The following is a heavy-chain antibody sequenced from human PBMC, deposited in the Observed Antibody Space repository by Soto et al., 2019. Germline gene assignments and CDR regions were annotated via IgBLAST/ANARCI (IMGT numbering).Heavy chain of an antibody. CDR3: ARFPGRGYRVNYYGMDV. CDR1: GGSISSSNW. J-gene: IGHJ6*02. Sequence: PSETLSLTCAVSGGSISSSNWWSWVRQPPGKGLEWIGEIYHSGSTNYNPSLKSRVTISVDKSKNQFSLKLSSVTAADTAVYYCARFPGRGYRVNYYGMDVWGQGTTVTVSS. D-gene: IGHD5-18*01. CDR2: IYHSGST. V-gene: IGHV4-4*02.